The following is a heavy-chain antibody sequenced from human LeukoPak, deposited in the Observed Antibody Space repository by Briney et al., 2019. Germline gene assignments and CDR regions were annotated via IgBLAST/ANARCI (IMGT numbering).Heavy chain of an antibody. Sequence: GASVKVSCKVSGYTLTELSMHWVRQAPGKGLEWMGGFDPEDGETIYAQKFQGRVTMTEDTSTDTAYMELSSLRSEDTAVYYCASEMKDIVVVPAAHYYYGMDVWGQGTTVTVSS. CDR2: FDPEDGET. CDR3: ASEMKDIVVVPAAHYYYGMDV. D-gene: IGHD2-2*01. V-gene: IGHV1-24*01. J-gene: IGHJ6*02. CDR1: GYTLTELS.